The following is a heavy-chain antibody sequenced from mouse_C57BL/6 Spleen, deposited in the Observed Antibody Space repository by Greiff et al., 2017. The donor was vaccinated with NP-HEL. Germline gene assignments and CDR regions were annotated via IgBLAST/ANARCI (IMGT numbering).Heavy chain of an antibody. V-gene: IGHV1-15*01. CDR3: TRYTYYYGSSYVRYFDV. CDR1: GYTFTDYE. D-gene: IGHD1-1*01. J-gene: IGHJ1*03. Sequence: QVQLQQSGAELVRPGASVTLSCKASGYTFTDYEMHWVKQTPVHGLEWIGAIDPETGGTAYNQKFEGKAILTADKSSSTAYMELRSLTSEDSAVYYCTRYTYYYGSSYVRYFDVWGTGTTVTVSS. CDR2: IDPETGGT.